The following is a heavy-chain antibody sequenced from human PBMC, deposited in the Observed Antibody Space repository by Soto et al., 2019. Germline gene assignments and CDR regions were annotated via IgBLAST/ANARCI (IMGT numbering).Heavy chain of an antibody. J-gene: IGHJ4*02. CDR2: VTPRSGEV. V-gene: IGHV1-2*02. CDR3: ARVPILGPTGDFDY. CDR1: GYTFTDYH. Sequence: QVHLVQSGAEVKRPGDSVKVSCQASGYTFTDYHIHWVRQAPGQGLEWMGRVTPRSGEVYYSPKFQGRVTLTRDTSISTAYMELTTLKFDVTAVFYCARVPILGPTGDFDYWGQGTLATVSS. D-gene: IGHD1-26*01.